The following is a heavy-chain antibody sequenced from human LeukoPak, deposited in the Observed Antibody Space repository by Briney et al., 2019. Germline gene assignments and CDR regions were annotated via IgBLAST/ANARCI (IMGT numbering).Heavy chain of an antibody. V-gene: IGHV3-23*01. CDR2: ISGSGGST. J-gene: IGHJ4*02. Sequence: GGSLRLSFAASGFTFSSYAMSWVRQAPGKGLEWVSAISGSGGSTYYADSVKGRFTISRDNSKNTLYLQMNSLRAEDTAVYYCAKRALQQWLVPGMGGYYFDYWGQGTLVTVSS. D-gene: IGHD6-19*01. CDR1: GFTFSSYA. CDR3: AKRALQQWLVPGMGGYYFDY.